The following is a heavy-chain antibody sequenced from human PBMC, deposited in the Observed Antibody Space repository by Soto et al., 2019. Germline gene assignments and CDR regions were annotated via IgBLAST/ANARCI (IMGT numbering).Heavy chain of an antibody. D-gene: IGHD1-7*01. V-gene: IGHV3-23*01. CDR3: AKGTFQRDLRYFDL. J-gene: IGHJ2*01. CDR2: INGPGSTT. Sequence: GGSLRLSCAASGFTFISYAMSWVRHTPGKGLEWVSSINGPGSTTYYADSVKGRFTVSRDNSKNTLSLQMNSLAGEDSAVYYCAKGTFQRDLRYFDLWGRGTLVTVYS. CDR1: GFTFISYA.